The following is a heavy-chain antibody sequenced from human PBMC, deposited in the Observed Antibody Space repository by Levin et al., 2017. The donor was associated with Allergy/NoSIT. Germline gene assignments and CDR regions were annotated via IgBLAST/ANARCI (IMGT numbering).Heavy chain of an antibody. V-gene: IGHV4-4*02. J-gene: IGHJ6*03. CDR2: IYHSGST. CDR1: GGSFTSTNW. Sequence: KSSETLSLTCAVSGGSFTSTNWWSWVRQPPGKGLEWIGEIYHSGSTNYNPSLKSRVTMSVDKSNNQFSLRLTSLTAADTAVYYCASTSGRYGYYYYMDVWGKGTTVTVSS. CDR3: ASTSGRYGYYYYMDV. D-gene: IGHD2-2*01.